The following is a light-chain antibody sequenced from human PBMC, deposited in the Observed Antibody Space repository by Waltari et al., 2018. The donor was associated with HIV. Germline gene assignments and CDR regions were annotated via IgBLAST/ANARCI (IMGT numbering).Light chain of an antibody. Sequence: DIVMTQSPDSLAVSLGERATINCKSSQSVLYSSNNKNYLAWYQQKPGQPPKLLIYWASTRESGVPDLFSGSGSQTDFTLTISSLQAEDVAVYYCQQYYSTLRTFGQGTKVEIK. CDR2: WAS. V-gene: IGKV4-1*01. J-gene: IGKJ1*01. CDR3: QQYYSTLRT. CDR1: QSVLYSSNNKNY.